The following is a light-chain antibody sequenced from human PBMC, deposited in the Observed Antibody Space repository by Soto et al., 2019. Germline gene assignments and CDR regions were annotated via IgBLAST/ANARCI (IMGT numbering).Light chain of an antibody. CDR1: QSVAKSY. V-gene: IGKV3-20*01. J-gene: IGKJ4*01. Sequence: ETVLTQSPGTLSLSPGERATLSCRASQSVAKSYLAWYQHKPGQGPRLLIYGASSRATGIPDRFSGSGSGTDFTLTISRLEPEDFAVYYCQQYASSPLTFGRGTKVEI. CDR3: QQYASSPLT. CDR2: GAS.